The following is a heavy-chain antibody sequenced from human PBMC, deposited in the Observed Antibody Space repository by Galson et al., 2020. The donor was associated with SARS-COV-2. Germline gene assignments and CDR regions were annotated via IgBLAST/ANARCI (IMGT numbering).Heavy chain of an antibody. CDR2: ISAYNGNT. CDR1: GYTFTSYG. CDR3: ARDGLYDYVWGSYRHQLLDY. V-gene: IGHV1-18*01. Sequence: ASVKVSCKASGYTFTSYGISWVRQAPGQGLEWMGWISAYNGNTNYAQKLQGRVTMTTDTSTSTAYMELRSLRSDDTTVYYCARDGLYDYVWGSYRHQLLDYGGQGTLVTVSS. J-gene: IGHJ4*02. D-gene: IGHD3-16*02.